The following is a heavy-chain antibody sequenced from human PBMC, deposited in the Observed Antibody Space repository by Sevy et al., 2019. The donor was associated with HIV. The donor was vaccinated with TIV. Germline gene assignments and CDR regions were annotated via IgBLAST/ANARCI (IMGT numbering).Heavy chain of an antibody. CDR1: RFTFNKYW. D-gene: IGHD3-22*01. J-gene: IGHJ3*02. V-gene: IGHV3-7*01. CDR3: ARGDYYESSGNYIDAFDI. CDR2: IKEDGSEK. Sequence: GGSLRLSCAASRFTFNKYWMSWVRQAPGKGLEWVANIKEDGSEKHYVDSVKGRFTMSRDNVKNSLYLQMNSLRVEDTAVYYCARGDYYESSGNYIDAFDIWGQGTMVTVS.